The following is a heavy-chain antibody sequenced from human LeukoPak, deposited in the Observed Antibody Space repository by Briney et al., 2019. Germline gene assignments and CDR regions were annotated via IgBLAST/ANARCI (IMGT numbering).Heavy chain of an antibody. CDR1: GFTFDDYA. CDR2: ISWNSGSI. D-gene: IGHD4-17*01. CDR3: AKGGAVTSNLFDL. V-gene: IGHV3-9*01. Sequence: GRSLRLSCAASGFTFDDYAMHWVRQAPGKGLEWVSGISWNSGSIGYADSVKGRFTISRDNAKNSLYLEMNSLRAEDTALYYCAKGGAVTSNLFDLWGQGTLVTVSS. J-gene: IGHJ4*02.